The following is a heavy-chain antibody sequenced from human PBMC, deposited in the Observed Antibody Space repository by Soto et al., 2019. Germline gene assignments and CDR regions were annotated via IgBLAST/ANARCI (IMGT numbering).Heavy chain of an antibody. Sequence: PSETLSLTCTVSGGSISSSSYYWGWIRQPPGKGLEWIGSIYYSGSTYYNPSLKSRVTISVDTSKNQFSLKLSSVTAADTAVYYCDSMRGGPNYYYYYGMDVWGQGTTVTVYS. CDR2: IYYSGST. CDR3: DSMRGGPNYYYYYGMDV. J-gene: IGHJ6*02. V-gene: IGHV4-39*01. D-gene: IGHD3-10*01. CDR1: GGSISSSSYY.